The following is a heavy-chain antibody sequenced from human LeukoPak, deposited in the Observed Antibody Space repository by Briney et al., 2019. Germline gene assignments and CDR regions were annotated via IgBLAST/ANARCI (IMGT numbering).Heavy chain of an antibody. CDR1: GGSISSSSYY. Sequence: SETLSLTCTVSGGSISSSSYYWGWIRQPPGKGLEWIGYIYHSGSTYYNPSLKSRVTISVDRSKNQFSLKLSSVTAADTAVYYCARGKAPLKTMIRAFDIWGQGTMVTVSS. D-gene: IGHD3-10*01. CDR2: IYHSGST. CDR3: ARGKAPLKTMIRAFDI. J-gene: IGHJ3*02. V-gene: IGHV4-39*07.